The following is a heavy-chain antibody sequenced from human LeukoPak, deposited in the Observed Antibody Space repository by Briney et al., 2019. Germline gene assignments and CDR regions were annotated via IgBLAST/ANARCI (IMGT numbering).Heavy chain of an antibody. CDR3: ARDKRDSSYFDY. CDR1: GFTFSSYG. Sequence: GRSLRLSCAASGFTFSSYGMHWVRQAPGKGLEWVAVIWYDGSNKYYADSVKGRFTISRDNSKSTLYLQMNSLRAEDTAVYYCARDKRDSSYFDYWGQGTLVTVSS. V-gene: IGHV3-33*01. J-gene: IGHJ4*02. CDR2: IWYDGSNK. D-gene: IGHD3-22*01.